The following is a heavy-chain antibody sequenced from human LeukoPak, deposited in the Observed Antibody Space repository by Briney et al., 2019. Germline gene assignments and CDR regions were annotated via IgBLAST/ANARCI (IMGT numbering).Heavy chain of an antibody. Sequence: GESLQISCKGAGSIFTSYWIGWGRQLPGKGLEWMGIIYPGDYDTRYSPSLEGQVTISADKSNSTAYLQWSSLKASDTAMYYCARLYWNYVHYYGMDVWGQGTTVTVSS. D-gene: IGHD1-7*01. CDR1: GSIFTSYW. J-gene: IGHJ6*02. CDR3: ARLYWNYVHYYGMDV. CDR2: IYPGDYDT. V-gene: IGHV5-51*01.